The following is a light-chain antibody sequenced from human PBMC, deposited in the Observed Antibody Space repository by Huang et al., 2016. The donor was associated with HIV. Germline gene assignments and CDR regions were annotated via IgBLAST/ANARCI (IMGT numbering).Light chain of an antibody. V-gene: IGKV1-39*01. CDR3: QQSYSALSS. J-gene: IGKJ5*01. CDR1: QSISTY. Sequence: IQMTQSPTSLSASVGDRVSIVCRASQSISTYLNWYQQKPGKAPKLLISSASTLHSGVPSRFSGSGSGTEFTLTIRGLQLDDFATYYCQQSYSALSSFGPGIRL. CDR2: SAS.